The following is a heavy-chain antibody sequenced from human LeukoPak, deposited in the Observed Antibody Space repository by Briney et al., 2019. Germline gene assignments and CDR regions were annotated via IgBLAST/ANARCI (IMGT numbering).Heavy chain of an antibody. D-gene: IGHD4-23*01. Sequence: ASVRVSCKASGYTFTSYGISWVRQAPGQGLEWMGWISAYSSNTNYAQKVQGRVTMTTDTSTSTAYMELRSPRSDDTAVYYCARDHRGTVTYFDYWGQGTLVTVSS. J-gene: IGHJ4*02. CDR2: ISAYSSNT. CDR1: GYTFTSYG. CDR3: ARDHRGTVTYFDY. V-gene: IGHV1-18*01.